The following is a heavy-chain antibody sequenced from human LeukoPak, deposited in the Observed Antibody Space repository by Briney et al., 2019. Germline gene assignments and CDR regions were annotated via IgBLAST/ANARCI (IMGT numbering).Heavy chain of an antibody. CDR1: GFTFDDYA. V-gene: IGHV3-9*01. J-gene: IGHJ3*02. Sequence: PGRSLRLSCAASGFTFDDYAMHWVRQAPGEGLEWVSGISWNSGSIGYADSVKGRFTISRDNAKNSLYLQMNSLRAEDTALYYCAKSSGSYHNDAFDIWGQGTMVTVSS. D-gene: IGHD1-26*01. CDR3: AKSSGSYHNDAFDI. CDR2: ISWNSGSI.